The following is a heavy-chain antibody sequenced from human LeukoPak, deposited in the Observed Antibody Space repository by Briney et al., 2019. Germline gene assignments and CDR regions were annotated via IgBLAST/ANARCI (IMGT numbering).Heavy chain of an antibody. CDR1: GGSFSDYY. V-gene: IGHV4-34*01. Sequence: SETLSLTCAVYGGSFSDYYWSWIRQPPGKGLEWIGEINHSGNTNYNPSLKSRVTISVDTSKNQFSLKVSSVTAADTAVYYCARDLTDHTANAFDIWAQGTMVTVSS. CDR2: INHSGNT. J-gene: IGHJ3*02. CDR3: ARDLTDHTANAFDI. D-gene: IGHD2-21*02.